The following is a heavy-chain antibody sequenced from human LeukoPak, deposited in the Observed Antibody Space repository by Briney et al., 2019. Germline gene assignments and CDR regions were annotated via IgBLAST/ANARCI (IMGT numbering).Heavy chain of an antibody. J-gene: IGHJ4*02. CDR2: ISGYNGNT. CDR1: GYTFSNYG. Sequence: ASVKVSCKTSGYTFSNYGLTWVRQAPGQGLEWVGWISGYNGNTNYAQKVQGRVTMTTDTSTSTAYMELRSLTSDDTAVYYCARHFQNDYLDYWGQGTLVTVSS. D-gene: IGHD4/OR15-4a*01. CDR3: ARHFQNDYLDY. V-gene: IGHV1-18*01.